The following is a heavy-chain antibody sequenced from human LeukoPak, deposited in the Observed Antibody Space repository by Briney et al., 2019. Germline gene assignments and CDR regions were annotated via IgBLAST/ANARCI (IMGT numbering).Heavy chain of an antibody. CDR1: GYSISSGYF. CDR2: IYHSGST. J-gene: IGHJ1*01. CDR3: ARGHSSDFQH. D-gene: IGHD3-22*01. V-gene: IGHV4-38-2*02. Sequence: SETLSLTCTVSGYSISSGYFWGWIWQPPGKGLEWIGSIYHSGSTSYNPSLKSRLTISVDTSKNQFSLKLRSVTAADTAVYYCARGHSSDFQHWGQGTLVTVSS.